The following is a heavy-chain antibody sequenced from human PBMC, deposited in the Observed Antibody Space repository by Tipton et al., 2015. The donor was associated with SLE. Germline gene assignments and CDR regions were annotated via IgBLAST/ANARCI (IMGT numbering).Heavy chain of an antibody. V-gene: IGHV5-10-1*01. CDR1: GYSFTSYW. D-gene: IGHD3-22*01. J-gene: IGHJ4*02. CDR3: ANRVFYDDSSGYPFDY. Sequence: QLVQSGAEVKKPGESLRISCKGSGYSFTSYWISWVRKMPGKGLEWMGRIDPSDSYTSYSPSFQGHVTISADKSISTAYLQWSSLKASDTAIYYCANRVFYDDSSGYPFDYWGQGTLVTVSS. CDR2: IDPSDSYT.